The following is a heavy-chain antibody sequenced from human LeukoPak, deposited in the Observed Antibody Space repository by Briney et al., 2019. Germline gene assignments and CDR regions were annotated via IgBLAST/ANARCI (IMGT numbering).Heavy chain of an antibody. CDR3: AREAWAPNWFDP. J-gene: IGHJ5*02. Sequence: PSGTLSLTCTVSGGSISSYYWSWIRQPPGKGPEWIGYIYYSGSTNYNPSLKSRVTISVDTSKNQFSLKLSSVTAADTAVYYCAREAWAPNWFDPWGQGTLVTVSS. CDR2: IYYSGST. V-gene: IGHV4-59*01. CDR1: GGSISSYY. D-gene: IGHD7-27*01.